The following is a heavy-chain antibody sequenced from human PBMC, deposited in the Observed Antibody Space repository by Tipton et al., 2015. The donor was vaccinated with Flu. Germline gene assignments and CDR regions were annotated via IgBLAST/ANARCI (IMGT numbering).Heavy chain of an antibody. CDR1: GFTFSSYE. CDR2: ISSSGSTI. CDR3: ARADTAMVTYYFDY. J-gene: IGHJ4*02. D-gene: IGHD5-18*01. V-gene: IGHV3-48*03. Sequence: SLRLSCAASGFTFSSYEMNWVRQAPGKGLEWVSYISSSGSTIYYADSAKGRFTISRDNAKNSLYLQMNSLRAEDTAVYYCARADTAMVTYYFDYWGQGTLVTVSS.